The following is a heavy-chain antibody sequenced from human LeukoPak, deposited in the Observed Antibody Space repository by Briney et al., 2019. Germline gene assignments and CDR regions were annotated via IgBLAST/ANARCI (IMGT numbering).Heavy chain of an antibody. CDR2: VFHSGST. D-gene: IGHD3-10*01. V-gene: IGHV4-4*02. J-gene: IGHJ4*02. CDR3: ARDLYGSGTRSDY. Sequence: PSGTLSLTCGVSGGSISNSNWWSWVRQPPGKGLEWIGEVFHSGSTNYNPSLKSRVTVSEDKSKNQFSLKLNSVTAADTAVYYCARDLYGSGTRSDYWGQGTLVTVSS. CDR1: GGSISNSNW.